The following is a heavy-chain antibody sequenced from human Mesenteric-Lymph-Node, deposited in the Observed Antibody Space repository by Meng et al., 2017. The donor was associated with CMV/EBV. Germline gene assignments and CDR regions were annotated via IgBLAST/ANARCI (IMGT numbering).Heavy chain of an antibody. V-gene: IGHV3-30*04. Sequence: GESLKISCAASGFTFSSYAMYWVRQAPGKGLEWVAFIGFDGSDEHYADSVKGRFSISRDNSKNTLYLHMSSLRPEDTGFYFCARVNGGYGDYVDPWGQGTLVTVSS. CDR3: ARVNGGYGDYVDP. D-gene: IGHD4-17*01. CDR1: GFTFSSYA. J-gene: IGHJ5*02. CDR2: IGFDGSDE.